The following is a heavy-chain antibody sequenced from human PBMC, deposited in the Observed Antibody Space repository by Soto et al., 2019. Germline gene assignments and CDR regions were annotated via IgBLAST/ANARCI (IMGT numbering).Heavy chain of an antibody. J-gene: IGHJ4*02. V-gene: IGHV1-18*04. D-gene: IGHD2-15*01. Sequence: QAQLVQSGAEVKKPGASVKVSCKASGYTFRSHGITWVRQAPGQGLAWMGWISANNGNTNYARKLQGRVTMTTDTSTSTAYMELRSLKSDDTAVYYCARGGGYCSGGNCYSLDYWGQGTLVSVAS. CDR2: ISANNGNT. CDR1: GYTFRSHG. CDR3: ARGGGYCSGGNCYSLDY.